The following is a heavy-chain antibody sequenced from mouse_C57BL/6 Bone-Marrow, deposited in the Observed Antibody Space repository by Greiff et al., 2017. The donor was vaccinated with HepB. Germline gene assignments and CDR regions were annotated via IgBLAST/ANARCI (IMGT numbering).Heavy chain of an antibody. V-gene: IGHV14-4*01. CDR1: GFNIKDDY. Sequence: VQLQQSGAELVRPGASVKLSCTASGFNIKDDYMHWVKQRPEQGLEWIGWIDPENGDTENASKFQGKATITADTSSNTAYLQLSSLTSEDTAVYYSTTRLDAMDYWGQGTSVTVSS. CDR2: IDPENGDT. J-gene: IGHJ4*01. CDR3: TTRLDAMDY.